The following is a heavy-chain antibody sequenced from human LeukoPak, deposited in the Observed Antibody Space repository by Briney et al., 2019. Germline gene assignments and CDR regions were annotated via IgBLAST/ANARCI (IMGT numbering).Heavy chain of an antibody. CDR1: GGSISSSSYY. J-gene: IGHJ3*02. D-gene: IGHD1/OR15-1a*01. CDR2: IYYSGST. V-gene: IGHV4-39*02. Sequence: SETLSLTCTVSGGSISSSSYYWGWIRQPPGKGLEWIGSIYYSGSTYYNPSLKSRVTISVDTSKNQFSLKLSSVTAADTAVYYCARDKTGTTIQDAFDIWGQGTMVTVSS. CDR3: ARDKTGTTIQDAFDI.